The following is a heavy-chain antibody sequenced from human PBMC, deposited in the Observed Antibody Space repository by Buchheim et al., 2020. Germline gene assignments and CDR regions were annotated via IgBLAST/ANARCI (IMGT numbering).Heavy chain of an antibody. CDR1: GGSISSHY. Sequence: QVQLQESGPGLVKPSETLSLTCTVSGGSISSHYWSWIRQPPGKGLEWIGYIYYSGSTNHNPSLKSRVTISVDTSKNQFSLKLSSVTAADTAFYYCAYSSGWDAEYFQHWGQGTL. CDR3: AYSSGWDAEYFQH. J-gene: IGHJ1*01. CDR2: IYYSGST. D-gene: IGHD6-19*01. V-gene: IGHV4-59*11.